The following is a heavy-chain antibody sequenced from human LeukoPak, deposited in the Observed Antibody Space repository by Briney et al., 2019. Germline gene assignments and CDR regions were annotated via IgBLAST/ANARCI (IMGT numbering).Heavy chain of an antibody. J-gene: IGHJ5*02. V-gene: IGHV4-39*01. CDR1: GGSISSSSYY. CDR2: IYYSGST. D-gene: IGHD6-19*01. CDR3: ARGGYSSGWWSHNWFDP. Sequence: SETLSLTCTVSGGSISSSSYYWGWIRQPPGKGLEWIGSIYYSGSTYYNPSLKSRVTISVDTSKNQFSLKLSSVTAADTAVYYCARGGYSSGWWSHNWFDPWGQGTLVTVSS.